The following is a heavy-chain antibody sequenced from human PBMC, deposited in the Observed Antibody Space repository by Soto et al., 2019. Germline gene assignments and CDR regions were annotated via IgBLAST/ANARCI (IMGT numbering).Heavy chain of an antibody. J-gene: IGHJ6*02. CDR3: ARLGDEQLAENGRNYYYGMDV. CDR2: IDPSDSYT. Sequence: GESLKISCKGSGYSFSSYWISWVRQMPGKGLEWMGRIDPSDSYTNYSPSFQGHVTISADKSISTAYLQWSSLKASDTAMYYCARLGDEQLAENGRNYYYGMDVWGQGTTVTVSS. CDR1: GYSFSSYW. V-gene: IGHV5-10-1*01. D-gene: IGHD6-6*01.